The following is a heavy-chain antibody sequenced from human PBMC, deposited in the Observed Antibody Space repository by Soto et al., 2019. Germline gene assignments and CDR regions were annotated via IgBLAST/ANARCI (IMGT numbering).Heavy chain of an antibody. CDR3: AREPYCSGGSCYPGGWFDAFDI. CDR1: GGSVSSGSYY. Sequence: SATLSLTCTVSGGSVSSGSYYWSWIRQPPGKGLEWIGYIYYSGSTNYNPSLKSRVTISVDTSKNQFSLKLSSVTAADTAVYYCAREPYCSGGSCYPGGWFDAFDIWGQGTMVTVSS. CDR2: IYYSGST. D-gene: IGHD2-15*01. V-gene: IGHV4-61*01. J-gene: IGHJ3*02.